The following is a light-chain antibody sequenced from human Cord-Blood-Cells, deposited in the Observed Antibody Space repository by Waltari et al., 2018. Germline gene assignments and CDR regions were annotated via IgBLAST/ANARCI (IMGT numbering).Light chain of an antibody. CDR3: QQSYSTPYT. CDR2: AAS. J-gene: IGKJ2*01. CDR1: QSISSY. Sequence: DIQMTQSPSSLSESVGERVTITCRASQSISSYLNWYQQKPGKAPKILIYAASSLQSGVPSRFSGSGSGTDFTLTISSLQPEDFATYYCQQSYSTPYTFGQGTKLEIK. V-gene: IGKV1-39*01.